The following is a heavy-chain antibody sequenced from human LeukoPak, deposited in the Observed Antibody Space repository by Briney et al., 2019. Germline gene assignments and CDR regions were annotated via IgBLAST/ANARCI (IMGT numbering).Heavy chain of an antibody. CDR1: GFTFSSYS. CDR3: ARGGSSSTWYVVDY. V-gene: IGHV3-21*01. CDR2: ISSSSSYI. J-gene: IGHJ4*02. D-gene: IGHD6-13*01. Sequence: PGGSLRLSCAASGFTFSSYSMNWVRQAPGKGLEWVSSISSSSSYIYYADSVKGRFTISRDNAENSLYLQMNSLRADDTSVYYCARGGSSSTWYVVDYWGQGTLVTVSS.